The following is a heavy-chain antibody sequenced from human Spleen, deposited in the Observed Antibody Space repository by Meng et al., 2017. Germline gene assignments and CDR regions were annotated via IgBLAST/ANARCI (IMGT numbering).Heavy chain of an antibody. J-gene: IGHJ4*02. Sequence: KRAAAINLSLNAPGYSFAPHECIWWQQHPGKGLEWRGRINPKSGDTHYAQKFQARVTMTGDTSISTAYMELSGLRSDDTAMYYCARDEDISAAGKLFGDYWGQGTLVTVSS. V-gene: IGHV1-2*06. CDR2: INPKSGDT. D-gene: IGHD6-25*01. CDR3: ARDEDISAAGKLFGDY. CDR1: GYSFAPHE.